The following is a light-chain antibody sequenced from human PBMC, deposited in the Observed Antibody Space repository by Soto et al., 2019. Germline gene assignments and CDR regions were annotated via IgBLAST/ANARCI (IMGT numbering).Light chain of an antibody. Sequence: QSVLTQPPSVSGAPGQRVTISCTGSSSNIGAGYDVHWYQQLPGTAPKLLIYGNSNRPSGVPDRSSGSKSGTSASLAITGLQAEDEADYYCRPYDSTLSGVVFGGGTKLTFL. V-gene: IGLV1-40*01. CDR2: GNS. CDR3: RPYDSTLSGVV. J-gene: IGLJ2*01. CDR1: SSNIGAGYD.